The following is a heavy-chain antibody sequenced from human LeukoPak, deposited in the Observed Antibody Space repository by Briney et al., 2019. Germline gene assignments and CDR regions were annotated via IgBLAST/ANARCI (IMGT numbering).Heavy chain of an antibody. V-gene: IGHV1-18*04. D-gene: IGHD2-2*01. Sequence: ASVKVSCKASGYTFTSYGISWVRQAPGQGLEWMGWTSAYNGNTNYAQKLQGRVTMTTDTSTSTAYMELRSLRSDDTAVYYCARVPGYCSSTSCYDENWFDPWGQGTLVTVSS. J-gene: IGHJ5*01. CDR2: TSAYNGNT. CDR1: GYTFTSYG. CDR3: ARVPGYCSSTSCYDENWFDP.